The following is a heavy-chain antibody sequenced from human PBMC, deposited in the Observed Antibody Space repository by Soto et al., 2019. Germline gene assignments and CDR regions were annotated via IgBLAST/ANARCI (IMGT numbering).Heavy chain of an antibody. CDR1: GFTFSTYA. D-gene: IGHD5-12*01. CDR2: ISGGDSST. Sequence: GGSLRLSCAASGFTFSTYAISWVRQAPGKGLEWVSAISGGDSSTYYADSVKGRFTISRDNSKNTLYPQMSSLRAEDTAVYYCAKDADIVATIFPRKFDYWGQGTLVTVSS. CDR3: AKDADIVATIFPRKFDY. V-gene: IGHV3-23*01. J-gene: IGHJ4*02.